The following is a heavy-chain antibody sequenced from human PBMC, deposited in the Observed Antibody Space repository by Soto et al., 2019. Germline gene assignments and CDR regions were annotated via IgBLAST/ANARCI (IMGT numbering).Heavy chain of an antibody. D-gene: IGHD2-15*01. Sequence: PGGSLRLSCAASGFTFSSYGMHWVRQAPGKGLEWVAVISYDGSNKYYADSVKGRFTISRDNSKNTLYLQMNSLRAEDTAVYYCARDGYCSGGSCYSVPVFDYWGQGTLVTAPQ. CDR3: ARDGYCSGGSCYSVPVFDY. J-gene: IGHJ4*02. CDR1: GFTFSSYG. V-gene: IGHV3-30*03. CDR2: ISYDGSNK.